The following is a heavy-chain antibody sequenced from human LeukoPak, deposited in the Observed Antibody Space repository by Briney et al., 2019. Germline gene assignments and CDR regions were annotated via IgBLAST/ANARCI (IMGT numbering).Heavy chain of an antibody. CDR1: GFTFSNYT. J-gene: IGHJ4*02. CDR3: ARDLLEKYYYDSSGYYYDY. D-gene: IGHD3-22*01. V-gene: IGHV3-48*04. Sequence: PGGSLRLSCAASGFTFSNYTMNWVRQAPGKGLEWVSYISSSSSTIYYADSVKGRFTISRDNAKNSLYLQMNSLRAEDTAVYYCARDLLEKYYYDSSGYYYDYWGQGTLVTVSS. CDR2: ISSSSSTI.